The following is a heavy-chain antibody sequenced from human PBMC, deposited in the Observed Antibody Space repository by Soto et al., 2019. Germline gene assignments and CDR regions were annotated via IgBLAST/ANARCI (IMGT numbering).Heavy chain of an antibody. D-gene: IGHD1-26*01. J-gene: IGHJ3*01. V-gene: IGHV3-15*01. CDR3: TTDRVGAF. CDR2: IKSKTEGGTT. CDR1: GVTFSNAW. Sequence: EVQLVESGGGLVKPGGSLRLSCAASGVTFSNAWMSWVRQAPGKGLEWVGRIKSKTEGGTTDYAAPVKGRFTISRDDSKNTLYLQMNSLKTEDTAVYYCTTDRVGAFGGQGTMVTVSS.